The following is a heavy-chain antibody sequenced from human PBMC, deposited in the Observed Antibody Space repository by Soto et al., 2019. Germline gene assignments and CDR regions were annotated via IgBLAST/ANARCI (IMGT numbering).Heavy chain of an antibody. CDR1: GFTFSSYG. CDR3: ARVGIAALFFSPYYYYYMDV. CDR2: IWYDGSNK. Sequence: GGSLRLSCAASGFTFSSYGMHWVRQAPGKGLEWVAVIWYDGSNKYYADSVKGRFTISRDNSKKRLYLQMNSLGAEDTAVYYCARVGIAALFFSPYYYYYMDVWGKGTTVTVSS. D-gene: IGHD6-6*01. J-gene: IGHJ6*03. V-gene: IGHV3-33*01.